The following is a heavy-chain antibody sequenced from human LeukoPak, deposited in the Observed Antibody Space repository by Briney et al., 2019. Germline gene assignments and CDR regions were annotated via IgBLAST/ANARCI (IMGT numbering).Heavy chain of an antibody. Sequence: SENLSLTCTVSGVSISSYYWSWIRQPPGNGLEWFGYIYYSGSTNYNPSLKSRVTISVDTSKNQFSLKLSSVTAAETDVYYCASQLLSGYCYGIPVWYWFDPWGQGTLVTVSS. CDR2: IYYSGST. CDR1: GVSISSYY. J-gene: IGHJ5*02. CDR3: ASQLLSGYCYGIPVWYWFDP. V-gene: IGHV4-59*12. D-gene: IGHD5-18*01.